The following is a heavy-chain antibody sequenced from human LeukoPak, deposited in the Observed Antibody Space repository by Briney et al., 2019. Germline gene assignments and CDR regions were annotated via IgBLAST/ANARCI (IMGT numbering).Heavy chain of an antibody. CDR3: AKDFRNYLDY. Sequence: GGSLRLSCAASGFTFSSYSMHWVRQAPGKGLMWVSRIHGDGSTTNYADSVKGRFSISRDNSKNSLYLQMNSLRTEDTALYYCAKDFRNYLDYWGQGTLVTVSS. J-gene: IGHJ4*02. CDR1: GFTFSSYS. CDR2: IHGDGSTT. V-gene: IGHV3-74*01.